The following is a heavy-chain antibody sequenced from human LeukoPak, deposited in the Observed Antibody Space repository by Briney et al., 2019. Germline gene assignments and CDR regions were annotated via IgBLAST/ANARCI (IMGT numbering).Heavy chain of an antibody. CDR3: ARDRQYYYYGMDV. CDR1: GGSISSGGYY. V-gene: IGHV4-31*03. Sequence: SETLSLTCTVSGGSISSGGYYWRWIRQHPGKSLEWIGYIYYSGSTYYNPSLKSRVTISVDTSKNRFSLKLSSVTAADTAVYYCARDRQYYYYGMDVWGQGTTVTVSS. J-gene: IGHJ6*02. CDR2: IYYSGST.